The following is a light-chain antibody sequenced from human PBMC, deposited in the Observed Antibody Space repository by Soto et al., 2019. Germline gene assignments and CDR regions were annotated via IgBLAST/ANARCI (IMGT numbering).Light chain of an antibody. Sequence: EIVMTQSPVTLSVSPGERATLSCRASQSVTNSYLAWYQQKPGQAPRLLIFGASTRAAGIPARFSGSGSGTEFTLTISRLQSEDFEVYYCQQYSNSPLTFGGGTKVDIK. CDR2: GAS. V-gene: IGKV3-15*01. CDR3: QQYSNSPLT. CDR1: QSVTNSY. J-gene: IGKJ4*01.